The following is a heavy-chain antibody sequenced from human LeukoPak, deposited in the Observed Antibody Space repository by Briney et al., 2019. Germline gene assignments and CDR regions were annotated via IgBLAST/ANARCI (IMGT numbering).Heavy chain of an antibody. CDR2: ISRSGSTK. CDR3: ARALRYCSGGNCYSGGLGYMDV. Sequence: PGGSLRLSCAASGFTFSDYNMGWIRQAPGKGLEWVSSISRSGSTKYYADSVKGRFTISRDNAKNSLFLQMNSLRAEDTAVYYCARALRYCSGGNCYSGGLGYMDVWGKGTTVTISS. V-gene: IGHV3-11*01. CDR1: GFTFSDYN. D-gene: IGHD2-15*01. J-gene: IGHJ6*03.